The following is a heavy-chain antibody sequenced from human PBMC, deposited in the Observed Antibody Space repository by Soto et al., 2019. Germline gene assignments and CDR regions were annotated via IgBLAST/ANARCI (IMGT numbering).Heavy chain of an antibody. J-gene: IGHJ4*02. V-gene: IGHV3-23*01. CDR3: ATREGINVPFDY. CDR1: GFTFSNYV. Sequence: PGGSLRLSCAASGFTFSNYVMSWVRQAPGKGLEWVSSISESGTNTYYADSVKGRFTISRDNSKNSLYLQMNSLRAEDTAVYYCATREGINVPFDYWGQGALVTVSS. CDR2: ISESGTNT. D-gene: IGHD2-15*01.